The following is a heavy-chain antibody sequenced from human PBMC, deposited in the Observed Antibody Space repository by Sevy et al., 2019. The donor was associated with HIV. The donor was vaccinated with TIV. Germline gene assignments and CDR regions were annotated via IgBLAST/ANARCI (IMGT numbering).Heavy chain of an antibody. V-gene: IGHV1-69*13. CDR3: ARDGYCSGGSCSTDAFDI. D-gene: IGHD2-15*01. CDR2: IIPIFGTA. CDR1: GGTFSSYA. Sequence: ASVKVSCKASGGTFSSYAISWVRQAPGQGLEWMGGIIPIFGTANYAQKFQGRVTITADESTRTAYMELSSLRSEDTAVYYCARDGYCSGGSCSTDAFDIWGQGTMVTVSS. J-gene: IGHJ3*02.